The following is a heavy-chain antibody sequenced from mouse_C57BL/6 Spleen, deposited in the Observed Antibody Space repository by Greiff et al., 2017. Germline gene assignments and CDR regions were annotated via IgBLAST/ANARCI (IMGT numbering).Heavy chain of an antibody. CDR2: IDPSDSYT. CDR1: GYTFTSYW. CDR3: ARKEYYGSSYVVFDY. D-gene: IGHD1-1*01. J-gene: IGHJ2*01. V-gene: IGHV1-69*01. Sequence: LQQPGAELVMPGASVKLSCKASGYTFTSYWMHWVKQRPGQGLEWIGEIDPSDSYTNYNQKFKGKSTLTVDKSSSTAYMQLSSLTSEDSAVYYCARKEYYGSSYVVFDYWGQGTTLTVSS.